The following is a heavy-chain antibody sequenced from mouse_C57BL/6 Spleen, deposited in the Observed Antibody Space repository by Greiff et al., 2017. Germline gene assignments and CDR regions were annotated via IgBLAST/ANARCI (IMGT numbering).Heavy chain of an antibody. Sequence: VQLKQSGPELVKPGASVNISCKASGYSFTDYNMNWVKQSNGKSLEWIGVINPNYGTTTYNQKFKGKATLTVDQSSSTAYMKLNSLTSEDSAIYYCARSGLGDYWGQGTTLTVSS. CDR3: ARSGLGDY. D-gene: IGHD2-13*01. V-gene: IGHV1-39*01. J-gene: IGHJ2*01. CDR1: GYSFTDYN. CDR2: INPNYGTT.